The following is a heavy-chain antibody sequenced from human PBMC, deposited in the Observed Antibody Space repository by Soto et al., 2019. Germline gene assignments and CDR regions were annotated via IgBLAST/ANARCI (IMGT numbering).Heavy chain of an antibody. D-gene: IGHD3-16*02. V-gene: IGHV1-69*01. CDR1: GGTFSSYA. J-gene: IGHJ4*02. CDR2: IIPIFGTA. Sequence: QVQLVQSGAEVKKPGSSVKVSCKASGGTFSSYAISWVRQAPGQGLEWMGGIIPIFGTANYAQKFQGRVTMTADESTSTAYMELSSLRSEDTAVYYCARAYPIRLGELSSLGYWGQGTLVTVSS. CDR3: ARAYPIRLGELSSLGY.